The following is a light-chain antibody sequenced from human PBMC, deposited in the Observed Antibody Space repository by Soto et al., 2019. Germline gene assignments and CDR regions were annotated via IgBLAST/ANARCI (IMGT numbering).Light chain of an antibody. CDR2: GAF. J-gene: IGKJ1*01. Sequence: ESVWAESPGTLTLSQGERVTLSCRASQRVSSSYLAWYQQKPGQAPRLLIYGAFSRASGIPDRFSGSGSGTDFTLTISRLEPEDFAVYYCQQYGSLPRTFGQGTKVDIK. V-gene: IGKV3-20*01. CDR1: QRVSSSY. CDR3: QQYGSLPRT.